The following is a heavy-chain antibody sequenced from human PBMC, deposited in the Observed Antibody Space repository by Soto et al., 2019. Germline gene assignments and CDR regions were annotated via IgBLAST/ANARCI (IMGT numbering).Heavy chain of an antibody. J-gene: IGHJ6*03. CDR1: GFTFSDYY. CDR2: ISSSSSYT. Sequence: GGSLRLSCAASGFTFSDYYMSWIRQAPGKGLEWVAYISSSSSYTNYADSVKGRFTISRDNAKNSLYLQMNSLRAEDTAVYYCASTTRTTGYYYIDVWGKGTTVTVSS. D-gene: IGHD1-1*01. CDR3: ASTTRTTGYYYIDV. V-gene: IGHV3-11*06.